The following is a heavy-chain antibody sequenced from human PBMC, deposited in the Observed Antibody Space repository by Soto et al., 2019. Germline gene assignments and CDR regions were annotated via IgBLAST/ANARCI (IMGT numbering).Heavy chain of an antibody. CDR3: ARVHCSAGTCLDGLDF. V-gene: IGHV6-1*01. J-gene: IGHJ6*02. Sequence: PSQTLSLPCVISGDSVSSNGACWNWIRQSPSRGLQWLGRIYYRSKWFHDYAASVESRMAINPDTSRNQFSLQLNYVTPEDTDVYYCARVHCSAGTCLDGLDFWGQGTTVTVSS. CDR1: GDSVSSNGAC. CDR2: IYYRSKWFH. D-gene: IGHD2-15*01.